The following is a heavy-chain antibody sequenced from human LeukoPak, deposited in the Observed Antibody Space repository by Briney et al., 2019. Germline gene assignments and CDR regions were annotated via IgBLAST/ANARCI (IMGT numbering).Heavy chain of an antibody. J-gene: IGHJ4*02. CDR2: IFPSGGEI. V-gene: IGHV3-23*01. CDR3: ATYRQVLLPFES. Sequence: PGGSLRLSCAASRFTFSSYGMSWVRQPPGKGLEWVSSIFPSGGEIHYADSVRGRFTISRDNSKSTLSLQMNSLRAEDTAIYYCATYRQVLLPFESWGQGTLVTVSS. D-gene: IGHD2-8*02. CDR1: RFTFSSYG.